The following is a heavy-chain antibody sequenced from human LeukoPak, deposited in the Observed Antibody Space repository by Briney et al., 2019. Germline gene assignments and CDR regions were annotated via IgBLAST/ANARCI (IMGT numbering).Heavy chain of an antibody. J-gene: IGHJ4*02. D-gene: IGHD1-1*01. CDR1: GGSISGYY. Sequence: SETLSLTCTVSGGSISGYYWNWIRQPPGKGLEWIGYISYTGSADYNPSLKSRVTISVDTSKNQFSLKVTSLTAADTAVYYCARDPLFNWNDASSFDYWGQGTLVTVSS. V-gene: IGHV4-59*01. CDR3: ARDPLFNWNDASSFDY. CDR2: ISYTGSA.